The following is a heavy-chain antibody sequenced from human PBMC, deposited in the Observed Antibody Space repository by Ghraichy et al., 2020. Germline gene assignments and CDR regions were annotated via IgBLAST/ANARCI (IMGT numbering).Heavy chain of an antibody. V-gene: IGHV4-39*01. CDR1: GGSISSSSYY. CDR2: IYYSGST. J-gene: IGHJ2*01. CDR3: ARPTPNYYGSGSYPRAPYWYFDL. Sequence: SETLSLTCTVSGGSISSSSYYWGWIRQPPGKGLEWIGSIYYSGSTYYNPSLKSRVTISVDTSKNQFSLKLSPVTAADTAVYYCARPTPNYYGSGSYPRAPYWYFDLWGRGTLVTVSS. D-gene: IGHD3-10*01.